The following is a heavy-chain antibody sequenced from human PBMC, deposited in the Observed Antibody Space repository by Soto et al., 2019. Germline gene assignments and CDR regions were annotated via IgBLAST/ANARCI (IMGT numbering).Heavy chain of an antibody. CDR3: ARSRLNGYYFDY. CDR2: INSDGSST. J-gene: IGHJ4*02. Sequence: GGSLRLSCAASGFTFDDYAMHWVRQAPGKGLVWVSRINSDGSSTSYADSVKGRFTISRDNAENSLFLQMNSLRAEDTAVYFCARSRLNGYYFDYWGQGIVVTVSS. CDR1: GFTFDDYA. V-gene: IGHV3-74*01. D-gene: IGHD5-12*01.